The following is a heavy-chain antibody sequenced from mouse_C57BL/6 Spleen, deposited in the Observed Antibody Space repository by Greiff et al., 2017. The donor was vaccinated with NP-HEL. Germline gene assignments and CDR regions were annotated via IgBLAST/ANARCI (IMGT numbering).Heavy chain of an antibody. J-gene: IGHJ3*01. D-gene: IGHD1-1*01. CDR2: IYPGDGDT. Sequence: VKLVESGAELVKPGASVKISCKASGYAFSSYWMNWVKQRPGKGLEWIGQIYPGDGDTNYNGKFKGKATLTADKSSSTAYMQLSSLTSEDSAVDFCARSPSSYGSGWFAYWGQGTLVTVSA. CDR1: GYAFSSYW. V-gene: IGHV1-80*01. CDR3: ARSPSSYGSGWFAY.